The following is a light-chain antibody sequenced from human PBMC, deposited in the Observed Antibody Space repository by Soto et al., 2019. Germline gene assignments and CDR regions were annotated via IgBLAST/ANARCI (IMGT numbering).Light chain of an antibody. CDR3: LQNNSYPVT. Sequence: DIQMTQSPSSVSASVGDRVTITCRASQGISSWLAWYLQKPGKAPKLLIYSASSLQSGVPPRFSGSGSGTEFTLTISSLQPEDFATYYCLQNNSYPVTFGQGTKVDIK. CDR2: SAS. CDR1: QGISSW. J-gene: IGKJ1*01. V-gene: IGKV1-12*01.